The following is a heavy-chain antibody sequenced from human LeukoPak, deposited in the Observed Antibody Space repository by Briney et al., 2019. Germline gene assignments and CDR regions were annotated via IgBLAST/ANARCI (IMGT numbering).Heavy chain of an antibody. CDR2: INTNTGNP. V-gene: IGHV7-4-1*02. J-gene: IGHJ3*01. CDR3: ARGLSGSYYSPPSF. Sequence: ASVKVSCKASGYTFTSYAMNWVRQAPGQGLERMGWINTNTGNPTYAQGFTGRFVFSLDTSVSTAYLQISSLKAEDTAVYYCARGLSGSYYSPPSFWGQGTMVTVSS. D-gene: IGHD1-26*01. CDR1: GYTFTSYA.